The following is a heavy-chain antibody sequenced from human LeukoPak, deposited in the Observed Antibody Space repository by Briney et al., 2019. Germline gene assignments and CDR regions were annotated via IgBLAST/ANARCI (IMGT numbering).Heavy chain of an antibody. CDR3: AKDLRSVGYPEYYFDY. CDR2: ISGSGGST. Sequence: PGGSLRLSCAASGFTFSSYAMSWVRQAPGKGLEWVSAISGSGGSTYYADSVKGRFTISRDNSKNTLYLQMNSLRAEDTAVYYCAKDLRSVGYPEYYFDYWGQGTLVTVSS. D-gene: IGHD1-26*01. CDR1: GFTFSSYA. J-gene: IGHJ4*02. V-gene: IGHV3-23*01.